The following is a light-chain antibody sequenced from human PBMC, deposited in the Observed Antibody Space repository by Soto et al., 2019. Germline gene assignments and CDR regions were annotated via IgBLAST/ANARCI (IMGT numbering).Light chain of an antibody. CDR2: AAS. Sequence: ALRMTQSPSSFSASTGDRVAITCRACQGISSYLAWYQQKPGKAPKLLIYAASTLQSGVPSRFSGSGSGTDFTLTISCLQSEDFATYYCQQYYSYPPAFGPGTKVDIK. CDR1: QGISSY. CDR3: QQYYSYPPA. J-gene: IGKJ3*01. V-gene: IGKV1-8*01.